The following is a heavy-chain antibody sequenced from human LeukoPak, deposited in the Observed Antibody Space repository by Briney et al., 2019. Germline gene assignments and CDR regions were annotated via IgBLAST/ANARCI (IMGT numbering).Heavy chain of an antibody. CDR3: ARGGVYGDYETRFDY. J-gene: IGHJ4*02. CDR1: GGTFSSYA. Sequence: SVKVSCKASGGTFSSYAISWVRQARGQGLEWMGGIIPIFGTAYYAQKFQGRVTITTDESTSTAYMELSSLRSEDTAVYYCARGGVYGDYETRFDYWGQGTLVTVSS. D-gene: IGHD4-17*01. V-gene: IGHV1-69*05. CDR2: IIPIFGTA.